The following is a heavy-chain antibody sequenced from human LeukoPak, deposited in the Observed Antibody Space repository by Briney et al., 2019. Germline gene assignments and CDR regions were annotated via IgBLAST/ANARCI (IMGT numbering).Heavy chain of an antibody. J-gene: IGHJ3*02. CDR1: GGSISSYY. CDR3: ARGSIAAAGDAFDI. Sequence: PSETLSLTCTVSGGSISSYYWSWIRQPPGKGLEWIGDIYYSGSTNYNPSLKSRVTISVDTSKNQFSLKLSSVTAADTAVYYCARGSIAAAGDAFDIWGQGTMVTVSS. V-gene: IGHV4-59*01. CDR2: IYYSGST. D-gene: IGHD6-13*01.